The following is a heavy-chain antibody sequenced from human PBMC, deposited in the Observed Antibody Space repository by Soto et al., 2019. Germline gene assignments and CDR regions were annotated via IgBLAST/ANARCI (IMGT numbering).Heavy chain of an antibody. CDR1: SGSNIRDGYY. V-gene: IGHV4-31*03. CDR3: ARFAKEENPKVGSWYYFDY. CDR2: ISYSGSS. Sequence: PSETLSLTCTVSSGSNIRDGYYWSWTRQHPGKGLEWIAYISYSGSSYSNPSLKSRVTISADTSKNQFSLRLSSVTAADTAVYDCARFAKEENPKVGSWYYFDYWGQGTRVTVS. J-gene: IGHJ4*02. D-gene: IGHD6-13*01.